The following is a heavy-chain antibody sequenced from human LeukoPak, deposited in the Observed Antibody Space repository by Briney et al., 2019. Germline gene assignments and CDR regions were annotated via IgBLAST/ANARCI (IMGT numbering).Heavy chain of an antibody. Sequence: GASVKVSCKASGYTFTSYYMHWVRQAPGQGLEWMGIINPSGGSISYAQKFQGRVTMTRDTSTSTVYMELSSLRSEDTAVYYCARGPAYLEMATIGSIDYWGQGTLVTVSS. J-gene: IGHJ4*02. CDR1: GYTFTSYY. CDR3: ARGPAYLEMATIGSIDY. CDR2: INPSGGSI. V-gene: IGHV1-46*01. D-gene: IGHD5-24*01.